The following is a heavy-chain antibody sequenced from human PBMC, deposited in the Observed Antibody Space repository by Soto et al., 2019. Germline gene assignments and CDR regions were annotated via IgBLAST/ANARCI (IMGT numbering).Heavy chain of an antibody. J-gene: IGHJ4*02. CDR1: GGSISSSSYY. CDR3: AGHSSGWLCDY. Sequence: QLQLQESGPGLVKPSETLSLTCTVSGGSISSSSYYWGWIRQPPGKGLEWIGSIYYSGSTYYNPTLEGRVTISVDTSKNPFSMKLSSVTAADTAVYYCAGHSSGWLCDYWGQGTLVTVSS. V-gene: IGHV4-39*01. D-gene: IGHD6-19*01. CDR2: IYYSGST.